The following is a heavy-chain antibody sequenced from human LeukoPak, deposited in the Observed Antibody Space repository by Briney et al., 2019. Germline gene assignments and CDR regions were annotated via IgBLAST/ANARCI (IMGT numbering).Heavy chain of an antibody. J-gene: IGHJ4*02. V-gene: IGHV4-59*08. CDR3: ARTKRSGYLLS. CDR2: VYYSGST. D-gene: IGHD5-12*01. Sequence: SETLSLTCTVSGGSISTYYWSWIRQPPGKGLEWIGNVYYSGSTNYNPSLKSRVTISVDTSKNQFSLKLSSVTAADTAVYYCARTKRSGYLLSWGQGTLVTVSS. CDR1: GGSISTYY.